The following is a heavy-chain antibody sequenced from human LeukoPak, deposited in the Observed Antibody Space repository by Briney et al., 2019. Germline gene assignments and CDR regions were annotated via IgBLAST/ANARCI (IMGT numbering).Heavy chain of an antibody. J-gene: IGHJ4*02. CDR1: GFAFGDYA. V-gene: IGHV3-49*04. Sequence: GGSLRLSCAASGFAFGDYAMSWVRQAPGKGLEWVGFIRSKAFGATTDYAASVKGRFTVSRDDSKSIAYLQMNSLKTDDTAVYYCTRDCSGASCYEEMDYWGQGTLVTVSS. CDR2: IRSKAFGATT. CDR3: TRDCSGASCYEEMDY. D-gene: IGHD2-15*01.